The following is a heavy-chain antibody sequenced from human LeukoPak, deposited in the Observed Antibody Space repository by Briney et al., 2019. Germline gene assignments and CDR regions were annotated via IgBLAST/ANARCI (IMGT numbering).Heavy chain of an antibody. J-gene: IGHJ5*02. CDR2: ISSSSSYI. D-gene: IGHD3-10*01. CDR1: GFTFSSYS. CDR3: ARGQVLGGNWFDP. V-gene: IGHV3-21*01. Sequence: GGSLRLSCAASGFTFSSYSMNWVRQAPGKGLEWVSSISSSSSYIYYADSVKGRFTISRDNAKNSLYLQMNSLRAEDTAVYYCARGQVLGGNWFDPWGQGTLVTVSS.